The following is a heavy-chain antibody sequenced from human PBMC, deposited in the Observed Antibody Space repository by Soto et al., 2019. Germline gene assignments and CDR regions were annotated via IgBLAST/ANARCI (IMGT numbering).Heavy chain of an antibody. J-gene: IGHJ6*02. CDR2: IIPLLTTP. V-gene: IGHV1-69*01. Sequence: QVQLVQSGAEVKKTGSSVKVSCKASGGTFGIYGFSWVRQAPGQGPEWIGGIIPLLTTPNYAQKFQGRVTIVADESTTTVYMELSSRKFEDTAVYYCATSVGIAPTGEDGMDVWGQGTSVTVSS. CDR1: GGTFGIYG. CDR3: ATSVGIAPTGEDGMDV. D-gene: IGHD2-8*02.